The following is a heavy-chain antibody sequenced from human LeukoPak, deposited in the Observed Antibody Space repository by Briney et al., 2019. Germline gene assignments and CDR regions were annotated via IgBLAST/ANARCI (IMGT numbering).Heavy chain of an antibody. D-gene: IGHD2-15*01. CDR1: GFTFSSFV. CDR3: AKLAGVVGVKDY. Sequence: GGSLRLSCAASGFTFSSFVMSWVRQAPGKGLEWVSAITMTGGSTYYADSVKGRFTISRDNSKNTLYLQMNSLRAEDTGVYYCAKLAGVVGVKDYWGQGTLVSVSS. V-gene: IGHV3-23*01. J-gene: IGHJ4*02. CDR2: ITMTGGST.